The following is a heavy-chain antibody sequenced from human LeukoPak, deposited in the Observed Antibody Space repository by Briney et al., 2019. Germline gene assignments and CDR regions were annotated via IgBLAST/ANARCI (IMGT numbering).Heavy chain of an antibody. J-gene: IGHJ6*02. CDR2: IYYSGST. Sequence: SGTLSLTCTVSGGSITTSYWYWIRQSPEKTLEWIGYIYYSGSTNYNPSFKSRVTISIDTSRNQFSLKLRSVSAADTAVYYCALDSNYEGMDVWGQGTSVIVSS. CDR1: GGSITTSY. CDR3: ALDSNYEGMDV. D-gene: IGHD4-11*01. V-gene: IGHV4-59*08.